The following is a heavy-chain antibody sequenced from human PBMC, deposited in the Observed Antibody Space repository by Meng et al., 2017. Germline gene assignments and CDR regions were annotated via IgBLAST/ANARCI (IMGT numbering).Heavy chain of an antibody. V-gene: IGHV1-69*13. J-gene: IGHJ4*02. CDR3: ARSYSSGWYLRPDY. CDR1: GGTFSSYA. Sequence: SVKVSCKASGGTFSSYAISWVRQAPGQGLEWMGGIIPIFGTANYAQKFQGRVTITADESTSTAYMELSRLRSDDTAVYYCARSYSSGWYLRPDYWGQGTLVTVSS. D-gene: IGHD6-19*01. CDR2: IIPIFGTA.